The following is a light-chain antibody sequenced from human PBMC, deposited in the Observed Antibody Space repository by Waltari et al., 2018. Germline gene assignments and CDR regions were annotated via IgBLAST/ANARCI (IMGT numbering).Light chain of an antibody. Sequence: EIVLTQSPGTLSLSPGDTATLSCRATQYIDFLAWYQQKPGQPPRLLIFSASTRAPGIPDRFSGRGFGTDVTLTISRLEPEDFAVYYCQYYGDSPNTFGQGTKL. CDR2: SAS. J-gene: IGKJ2*01. V-gene: IGKV3-20*01. CDR1: QYIDF. CDR3: QYYGDSPNT.